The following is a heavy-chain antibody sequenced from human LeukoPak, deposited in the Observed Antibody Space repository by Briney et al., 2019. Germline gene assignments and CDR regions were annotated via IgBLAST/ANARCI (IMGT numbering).Heavy chain of an antibody. CDR1: GFSFSTSW. CDR3: ARADYGGNPYYYGMGV. D-gene: IGHD4-23*01. CDR2: INQDGSEI. J-gene: IGHJ6*02. V-gene: IGHV3-7*01. Sequence: PGGSLRLSCVASGFSFSTSWMSWVRQAPGRGLEWVANINQDGSEIYYVDSVKGRFTIPRDNAKNSLYLQMNSLRAEDSAVYYCARADYGGNPYYYGMGVWGQGTTVIVSS.